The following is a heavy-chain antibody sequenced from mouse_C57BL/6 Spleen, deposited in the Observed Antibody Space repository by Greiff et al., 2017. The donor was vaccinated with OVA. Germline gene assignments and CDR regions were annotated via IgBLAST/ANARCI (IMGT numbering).Heavy chain of an antibody. V-gene: IGHV1-62-2*01. J-gene: IGHJ4*01. Sequence: VQLQQSGAELVKPGASVKLSCKASGYTFTEYTIHWVKQRPGQGLEWIGWFYPGSGSIKYNEKFKDKATLTADKSSSTVYMELSRLTSEDSAVYFCERHEYGTAQAAYYNAMDYWGQGTSVTVSS. CDR1: GYTFTEYT. CDR2: FYPGSGSI. D-gene: IGHD3-2*02. CDR3: ERHEYGTAQAAYYNAMDY.